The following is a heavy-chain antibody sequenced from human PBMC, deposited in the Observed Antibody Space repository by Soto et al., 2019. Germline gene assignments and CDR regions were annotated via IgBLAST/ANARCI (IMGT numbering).Heavy chain of an antibody. CDR2: ISANNGNT. V-gene: IGHV1-18*04. CDR3: ARDVNSGLEDY. J-gene: IGHJ4*02. CDR1: GYTFTSYY. Sequence: ASVKVSCKASGYTFTSYYMHWVRQAPGQGLEWMGWISANNGNTNYAQKLQGRVTMTTDTSTSTAYMELRSLRSDDTAVYYCARDVNSGLEDYWGQGTLVTVSS. D-gene: IGHD5-12*01.